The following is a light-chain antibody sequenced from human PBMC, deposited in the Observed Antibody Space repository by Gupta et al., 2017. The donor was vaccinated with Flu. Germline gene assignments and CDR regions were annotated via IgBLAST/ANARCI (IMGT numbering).Light chain of an antibody. CDR1: SSDVGDSNH. Sequence: TIFCTGTSSDVGDSNHVSWYQQHPDEAPKLIIYYVSYRPSGVATRFSGSKSGSTASFTISGLQAEDEADYYCSAYTSALLTYVFGPGTKVIVL. CDR3: SAYTSALLTYV. V-gene: IGLV2-14*04. J-gene: IGLJ1*01. CDR2: YVS.